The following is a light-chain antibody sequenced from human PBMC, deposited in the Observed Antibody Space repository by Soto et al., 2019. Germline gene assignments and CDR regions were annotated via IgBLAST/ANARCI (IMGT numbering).Light chain of an antibody. CDR1: RIGSSY. CDR2: GAS. J-gene: IGKJ5*01. CDR3: QQRGNWPLT. V-gene: IGKV3-11*01. Sequence: ILMLQAPGPLSLSPGERAPLSCRGRRIGSSYLAWYQQKPGQAPRLLIFGASSRAPGIPARFSGSGSGTDFTLSVSSLEPEDFAVYYCQQRGNWPLTFGQGTRLEIK.